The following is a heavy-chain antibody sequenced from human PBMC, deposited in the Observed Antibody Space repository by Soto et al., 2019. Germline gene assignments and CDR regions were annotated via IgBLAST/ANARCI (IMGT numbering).Heavy chain of an antibody. Sequence: SETLSLTCTVSGGSISNYYWSWIRQPPGKGLEWIGYSYYTGSTNYNPSLESRVTISVDASKSQFSLKLNSVTAADTAVYFCASLSLRTSSLWTFDYSGQGTLVTVSS. CDR1: GGSISNYY. V-gene: IGHV4-59*01. CDR3: ASLSLRTSSLWTFDY. J-gene: IGHJ4*02. D-gene: IGHD6-13*01. CDR2: SYYTGST.